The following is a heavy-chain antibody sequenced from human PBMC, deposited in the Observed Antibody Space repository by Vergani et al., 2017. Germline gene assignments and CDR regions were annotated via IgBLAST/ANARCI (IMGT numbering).Heavy chain of an antibody. CDR2: IYHTGSA. Sequence: QVQLLESGPGLLKPSETLSLTCSVSGYSITSGYYWGWIRQPPGRGLECIGSIYHTGSAYYNPSLKSRVTVSVDTSMNQVSLKLNSVTAADTAVYYCVRTVALRFGETKDGGWFDPWGQGTLVTVTS. J-gene: IGHJ5*02. D-gene: IGHD3-10*01. CDR1: GYSITSGYY. CDR3: VRTVALRFGETKDGGWFDP. V-gene: IGHV4-38-2*01.